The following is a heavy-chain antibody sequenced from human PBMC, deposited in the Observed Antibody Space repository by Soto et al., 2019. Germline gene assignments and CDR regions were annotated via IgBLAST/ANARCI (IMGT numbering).Heavy chain of an antibody. CDR3: ARERAYCGGDCYTDAFDL. V-gene: IGHV3-30-3*01. J-gene: IGHJ3*01. CDR2: ISYDGSNK. CDR1: GFTFSSYA. Sequence: QVQLVESGGGVVQPGRSLRLSCAASGFTFSSYAMHWVRQAPGKGLEWVAVISYDGSNKYYADSVKGRFTISRDNSKNTLYLQMNSLRAEDTAVYYCARERAYCGGDCYTDAFDLWGQGTMVTVSS. D-gene: IGHD2-21*02.